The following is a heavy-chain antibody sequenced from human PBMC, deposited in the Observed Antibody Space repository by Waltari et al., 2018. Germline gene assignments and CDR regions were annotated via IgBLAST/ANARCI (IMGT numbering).Heavy chain of an antibody. D-gene: IGHD6-13*01. CDR2: IYSGGST. CDR3: ARARGAAAGHFDY. Sequence: EVQLVESGGGLIQPGGSLRLSCAASGFTVSSNYMSWVRQAPGKGLEWVSVIYSGGSTYSADAVKGRFTISRDNSKNTLYLQMNSLRAEDTAVYYCARARGAAAGHFDYWGQGTLVTVSS. CDR1: GFTVSSNY. J-gene: IGHJ4*02. V-gene: IGHV3-53*01.